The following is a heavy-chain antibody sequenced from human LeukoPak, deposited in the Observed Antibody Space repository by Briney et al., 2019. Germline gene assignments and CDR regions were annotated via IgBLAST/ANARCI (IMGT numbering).Heavy chain of an antibody. CDR3: ARACSSWYSYYYYMDV. D-gene: IGHD6-13*01. V-gene: IGHV4-34*01. CDR2: INHSGST. CDR1: GGSFSGYY. Sequence: PSETLSLTCAVYGGSFSGYYWSWIRQPPGKGLEWIGEINHSGSTNYNPSLKSRVTISVDTSKNQFSLKLSSVTAADTAVYYCARACSSWYSYYYYMDVWGKGTTVTVSS. J-gene: IGHJ6*03.